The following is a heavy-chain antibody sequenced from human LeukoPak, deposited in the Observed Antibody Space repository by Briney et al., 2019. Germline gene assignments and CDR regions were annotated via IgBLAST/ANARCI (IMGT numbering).Heavy chain of an antibody. J-gene: IGHJ4*02. D-gene: IGHD1-26*01. V-gene: IGHV3-15*01. Sequence: GGSLRLSCAASGFTLSNAWVNCVRQAPSKGLEWVGLIKSKANGETRDYAAPVKGRFTISRDDSDNTLYLQMNSLKSEDTGVYYCVTELSGSFPTWGQGTLVTVSS. CDR3: VTELSGSFPT. CDR2: IKSKANGETR. CDR1: GFTLSNAW.